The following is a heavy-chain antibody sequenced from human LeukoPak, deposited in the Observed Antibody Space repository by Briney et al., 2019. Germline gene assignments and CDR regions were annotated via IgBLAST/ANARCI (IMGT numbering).Heavy chain of an antibody. CDR2: IYYSGST. V-gene: IGHV4-59*01. CDR3: ARVGDIVVVPAAMDAFDI. D-gene: IGHD2-2*01. J-gene: IGHJ3*02. CDR1: GGSISSYY. Sequence: SETLSLTCTVSGGSISSYYWSWIRQPPGKGLEWIGYIYYSGSTNYHPSLKSRVTISVDTSMNQFSLKLSSVTAADTAVYYCARVGDIVVVPAAMDAFDIWGQGTMVTVSS.